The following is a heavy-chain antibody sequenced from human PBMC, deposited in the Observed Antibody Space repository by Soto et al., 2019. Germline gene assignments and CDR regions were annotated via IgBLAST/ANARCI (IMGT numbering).Heavy chain of an antibody. J-gene: IGHJ4*02. CDR3: TTVNPYISDSRGHCY. CDR2: IGAGGDIT. D-gene: IGHD3-22*01. Sequence: PVGPLSLSYAGSGCNFRNFAVSLVRQAPGKGLEWVSGIGAGGDITFYADSVKGRFGISRDNSKNTVYLQMNSLKTEDTAVYYCTTVNPYISDSRGHCYWGQGTLVPVSS. V-gene: IGHV3-23*01. CDR1: GCNFRNFA.